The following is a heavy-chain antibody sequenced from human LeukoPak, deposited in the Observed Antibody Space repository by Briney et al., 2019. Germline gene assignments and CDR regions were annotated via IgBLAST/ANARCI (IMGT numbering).Heavy chain of an antibody. J-gene: IGHJ3*02. D-gene: IGHD2-8*01. CDR3: ARVSTNDRRNAFDI. CDR1: GFTFSTYV. CDR2: ITGDGGYT. V-gene: IGHV3-64*01. Sequence: PRGSLRLSCAASGFTFSTYVMQWVRQAPGKGLEYVSAITGDGGYTHYANSVKGRFTISRDNSKKTLYLQMGSLRADDMAVYYCARVSTNDRRNAFDIWGQGTMVTVSS.